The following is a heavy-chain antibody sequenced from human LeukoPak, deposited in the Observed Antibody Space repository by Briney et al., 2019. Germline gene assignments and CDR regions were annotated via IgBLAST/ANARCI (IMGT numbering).Heavy chain of an antibody. CDR3: AKKLTRVVTDYYYYMDV. V-gene: IGHV3-23*01. CDR2: ISGSGGST. Sequence: GGSLRLSCAASGFTFSDHYMDWVRQAPGKGLEWVSAISGSGGSTYYADSVKGRFTISRGNSKNTLYLQMNSLRAEDTAVYYCAKKLTRVVTDYYYYMDVWGKGTTVTVSS. CDR1: GFTFSDHY. D-gene: IGHD4-23*01. J-gene: IGHJ6*03.